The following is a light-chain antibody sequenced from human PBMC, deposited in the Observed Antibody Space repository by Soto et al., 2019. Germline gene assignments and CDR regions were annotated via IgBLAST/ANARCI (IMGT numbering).Light chain of an antibody. V-gene: IGKV1D-12*01. CDR2: AAS. J-gene: IGKJ1*01. Sequence: DVQMTQSPSSVSASVGDRVTITCRASQAISTWLAWYQQKPGKAPKLLIYAASNLQTGVPSRFSCSGYGTDFTLPISSLQPEDFATYYCQQANSFPRTFGQGTKVEIK. CDR3: QQANSFPRT. CDR1: QAISTW.